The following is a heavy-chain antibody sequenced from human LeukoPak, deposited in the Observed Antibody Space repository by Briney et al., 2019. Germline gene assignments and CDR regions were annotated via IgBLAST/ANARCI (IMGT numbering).Heavy chain of an antibody. J-gene: IGHJ3*02. D-gene: IGHD6-19*01. V-gene: IGHV5-51*01. CDR1: GYSFTSYW. CDR3: ARQTMRQWLARGAFDI. CDR2: IYPGDSDT. Sequence: GESLKISCKGSGYSFTSYWIGWVRQMPGKGLEWMGIIYPGDSDTRYSPSFQGQVTISADKSISTAYLQWSSLKASDTAMYYCARQTMRQWLARGAFDIWGQGTMVTVSS.